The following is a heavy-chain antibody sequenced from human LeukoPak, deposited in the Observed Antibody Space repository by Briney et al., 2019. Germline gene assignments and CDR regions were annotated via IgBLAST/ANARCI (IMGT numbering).Heavy chain of an antibody. J-gene: IGHJ3*02. D-gene: IGHD3-22*01. CDR3: ARERVITMIRAAGAFDI. CDR2: ISYDGSNK. Sequence: SGGSLRLSCAASGFTFSSYGMHWVRQAPGKGLEWVAVISYDGSNKYYADSVKGRFTISRDNSKNTLYLQMNSLRAEDTAVYYCARERVITMIRAAGAFDIWGQGTMVTVSS. CDR1: GFTFSSYG. V-gene: IGHV3-30*03.